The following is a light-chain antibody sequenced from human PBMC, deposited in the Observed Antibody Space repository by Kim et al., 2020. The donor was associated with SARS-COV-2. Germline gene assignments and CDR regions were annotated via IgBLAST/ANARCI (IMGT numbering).Light chain of an antibody. CDR3: QQYGSYSPWP. V-gene: IGKV1-5*01. CDR2: DAS. Sequence: VGDRVTITCRASQTISTSLAWYQQRPGKVPKLLIYDASSLQSGVPSRFSGSGSGTEFTLTISSLQPDDFASFYCQQYGSYSPWPFGQGTKVEIK. CDR1: QTISTS. J-gene: IGKJ1*01.